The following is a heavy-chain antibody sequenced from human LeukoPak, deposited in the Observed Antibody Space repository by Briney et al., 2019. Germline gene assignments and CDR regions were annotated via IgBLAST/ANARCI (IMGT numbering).Heavy chain of an antibody. CDR1: GFTFSTYV. CDR3: AREGGYFDY. D-gene: IGHD3-16*01. J-gene: IGHJ4*02. Sequence: GGSLRLSCAASGFTFSTYVMHWVRQTPGKGLEWVAFMWHDGSIGYYEDSVKGRFTISRDSSKNSLYLQMNSLRVEDTAVHYCAREGGYFDYWGQGTLVTVSS. CDR2: MWHDGSIG. V-gene: IGHV3-33*01.